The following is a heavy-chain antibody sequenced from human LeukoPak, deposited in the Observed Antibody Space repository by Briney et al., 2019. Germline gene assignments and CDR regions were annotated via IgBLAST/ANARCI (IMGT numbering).Heavy chain of an antibody. Sequence: GGSLRLSCAASDFAFSSYWMHWVRQAPVKGLEWVAFIRFDGSTKFCADSVKGRCTISRDNSKNTLYLQMNSLRAEDTAVYFCAKSGGNTSSREFFDSWGQGTLVTVSS. CDR2: IRFDGSTK. CDR1: DFAFSSYW. J-gene: IGHJ4*02. V-gene: IGHV3-30*02. D-gene: IGHD3-10*01. CDR3: AKSGGNTSSREFFDS.